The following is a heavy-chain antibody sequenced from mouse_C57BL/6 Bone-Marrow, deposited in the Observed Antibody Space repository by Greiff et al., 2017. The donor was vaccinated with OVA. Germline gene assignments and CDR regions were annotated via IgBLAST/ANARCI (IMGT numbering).Heavy chain of an antibody. CDR2: IWSGGST. J-gene: IGHJ4*01. CDR3: ARIYYYGSDAMDY. Sequence: VQGVESGPGLVQPSQSLSITCTVSGFSLTSYGVHWVRQSPGKGLEWLGVIWSGGSTDYNAAFISRLSISKDNSKSQVFFKMNSLQADDTAIYYCARIYYYGSDAMDYWGQGTSVTVSS. V-gene: IGHV2-2*01. CDR1: GFSLTSYG. D-gene: IGHD1-1*01.